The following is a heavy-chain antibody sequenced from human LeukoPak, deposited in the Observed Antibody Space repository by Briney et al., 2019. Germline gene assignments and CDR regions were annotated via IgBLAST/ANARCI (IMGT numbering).Heavy chain of an antibody. D-gene: IGHD2-2*01. CDR1: GGSISSYY. V-gene: IGHV4-59*08. J-gene: IGHJ3*02. CDR2: IYYSGST. Sequence: PSETLSLTCTVSGGSISSYYWSWIRQPPGKGLEWIGYIYYSGSTNHNPSLKSRVTISVDTSKNQFSLKLSSVTAADTAVYYCARLPAAIGAFDIWGQGTMVTVSS. CDR3: ARLPAAIGAFDI.